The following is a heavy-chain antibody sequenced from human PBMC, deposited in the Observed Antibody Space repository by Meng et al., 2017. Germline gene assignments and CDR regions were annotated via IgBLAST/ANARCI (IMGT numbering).Heavy chain of an antibody. J-gene: IGHJ4*02. D-gene: IGHD3-10*01. CDR3: AATYYGSGSYISPLYY. V-gene: IGHV3-64*01. CDR1: GFTFSSYA. CDR2: ISSNGGST. Sequence: EVQLVESGGGLVQPGGSLRLSCAASGFTFSSYAMHWVRQAPGKGLEYVSAISSNGGSTYYANSVKGRFTISRDNSKNTLYLQMGSLRAEDMAVYYCAATYYGSGSYISPLYYWGQGTLVTVSS.